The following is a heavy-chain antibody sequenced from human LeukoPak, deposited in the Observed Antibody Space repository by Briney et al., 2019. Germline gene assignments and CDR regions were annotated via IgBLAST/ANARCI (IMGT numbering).Heavy chain of an antibody. CDR3: ASQYSSSGDYYYYGMDV. CDR2: IIPIFGIA. D-gene: IGHD6-6*01. CDR1: GGTFSSYA. V-gene: IGHV1-69*04. Sequence: EASVKVSCKASGGTFSSYAISWVRQAPGQGLEWMGRIIPIFGIANYAQKFQGRVTIIADKSTSTAYTELSSLRSEDTAVYYCASQYSSSGDYYYYGMDVWGQGTTVTVSS. J-gene: IGHJ6*02.